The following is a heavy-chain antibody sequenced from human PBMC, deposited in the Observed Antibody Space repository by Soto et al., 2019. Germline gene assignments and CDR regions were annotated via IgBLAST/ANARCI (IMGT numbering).Heavy chain of an antibody. V-gene: IGHV4-30-2*01. D-gene: IGHD6-19*01. CDR3: ARGGLLPDY. CDR1: GGSISSGGYS. J-gene: IGHJ4*02. Sequence: SETLSLTCAVSGGSISSGGYSWSWIRQPPGKGLEWIGYISHSGSTYYNPSLKSRVTISVDRSKNQFSLKLSSVTAADTAVYYCARGGLLPDYWGQGTLVTV. CDR2: ISHSGST.